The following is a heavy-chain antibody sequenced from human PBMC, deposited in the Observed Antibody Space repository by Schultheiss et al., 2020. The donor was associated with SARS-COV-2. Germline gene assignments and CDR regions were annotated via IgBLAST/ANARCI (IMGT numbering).Heavy chain of an antibody. CDR1: GFSLSTSGVG. D-gene: IGHD5-18*01. Sequence: GPTLVKPTQTLTLTCTFSGFSLSTSGVGVGWIRQPPGKALEWLALIYWNDDKRYSPSLKSRLTITKDTSKNQVVLTMTNMDPVDTATYYCAHSPSPWIQLWSQYYFDYWGQGTLVTVSS. CDR2: IYWNDDK. V-gene: IGHV2-5*01. CDR3: AHSPSPWIQLWSQYYFDY. J-gene: IGHJ4*02.